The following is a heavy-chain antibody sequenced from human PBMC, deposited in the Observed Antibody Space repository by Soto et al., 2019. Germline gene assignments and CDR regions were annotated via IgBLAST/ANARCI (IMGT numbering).Heavy chain of an antibody. D-gene: IGHD3-22*01. J-gene: IGHJ5*02. CDR2: IYYSGST. CDR3: ARLIRGYYDSSGYYESGWFDP. CDR1: GGSISSYY. Sequence: KTSETLSLTCTVSGGSISSYYWSWIRQPPGKGLEWIGYIYYSGSTNYNPSLKSRVTISVDTSKNQFSLKLSSVTAADTAVYYCARLIRGYYDSSGYYESGWFDPWGQGTLVTVSS. V-gene: IGHV4-59*01.